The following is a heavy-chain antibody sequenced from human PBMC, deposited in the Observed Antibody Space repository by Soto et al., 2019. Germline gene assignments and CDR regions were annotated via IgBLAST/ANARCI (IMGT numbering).Heavy chain of an antibody. CDR1: GGTFGDYA. V-gene: IGHV3-49*03. D-gene: IGHD3-9*01. J-gene: IGHJ4*02. CDR2: IRSKAYGGTT. CDR3: TRDILTGYYSVFDY. Sequence: SGGSRRLSCTASGGTFGDYAMSWFRQAPGKGLEWVGFIRSKAYGGTTEYAASVKGRFTISRDDSKSIAYLQMNSLKTEDTAVYYCTRDILTGYYSVFDYWGQGTLVTVSS.